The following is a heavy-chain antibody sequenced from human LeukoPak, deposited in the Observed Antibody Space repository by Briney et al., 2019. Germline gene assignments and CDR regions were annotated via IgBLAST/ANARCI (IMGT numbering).Heavy chain of an antibody. D-gene: IGHD3-10*01. V-gene: IGHV1-18*01. Sequence: ASVKVSCKASGYTFTNYGISWVRQAPGQGLEWMGWISAYNGNTHYAQNLQGRVTMTTDTSTSTAYMELKSLRSDDTAVYYCARGGHRRYYYTSGSAFDPWGQGALVTVSS. CDR1: GYTFTNYG. CDR3: ARGGHRRYYYTSGSAFDP. J-gene: IGHJ5*02. CDR2: ISAYNGNT.